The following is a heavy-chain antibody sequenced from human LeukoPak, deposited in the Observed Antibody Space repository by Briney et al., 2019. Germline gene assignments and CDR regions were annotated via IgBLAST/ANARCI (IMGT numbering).Heavy chain of an antibody. CDR2: ISGSGGST. D-gene: IGHD5-12*01. J-gene: IGHJ4*02. CDR3: AKDQWLRWSSD. V-gene: IGHV3-23*01. CDR1: GFTFSSYA. Sequence: GGSLSLSCAASGFTFSSYAMSWVRQAPGKGLEWVSAISGSGGSTYYADSVKGRFTISRDNSKNTLYLQMNSLRAEDTAVYYCAKDQWLRWSSDWGQGTLVTVSS.